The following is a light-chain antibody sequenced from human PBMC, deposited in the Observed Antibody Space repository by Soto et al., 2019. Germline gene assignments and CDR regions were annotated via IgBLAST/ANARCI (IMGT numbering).Light chain of an antibody. J-gene: IGKJ1*01. Sequence: ETVMTQSPATLSVSPGERATLSCRASESVSTYLAWYQQKPGQAPRLLIYGASARATGVPARFSGSGSGTEVTLIISSLQPEDFVVYYCHQYLNWPQAFGQGTKVEIK. CDR2: GAS. CDR1: ESVSTY. V-gene: IGKV3-15*01. CDR3: HQYLNWPQA.